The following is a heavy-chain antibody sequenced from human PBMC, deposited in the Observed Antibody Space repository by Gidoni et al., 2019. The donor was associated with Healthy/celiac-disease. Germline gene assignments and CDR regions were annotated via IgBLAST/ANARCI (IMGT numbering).Heavy chain of an antibody. D-gene: IGHD3-16*02. CDR2: IYPGDSDT. CDR3: ARSSPYYDYIWGSYRPDAFDI. V-gene: IGHV5-51*01. Sequence: EVQLVQSGAEVKKPGESLKISCQGSGYSFTSSWLGWVRQMPGKGLEWMGIIYPGDSDTRYSPSFQGQVTISADKSISTAYLQWSSLKASDTAMYYCARSSPYYDYIWGSYRPDAFDIWGQGTMVTVSS. CDR1: GYSFTSSW. J-gene: IGHJ3*02.